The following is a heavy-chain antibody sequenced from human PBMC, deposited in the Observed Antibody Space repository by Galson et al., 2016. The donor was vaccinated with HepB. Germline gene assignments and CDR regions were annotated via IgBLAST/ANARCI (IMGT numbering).Heavy chain of an antibody. Sequence: SLRLSCAASGFTFSGYAMIWVRQAPGKGLEWVSGISGGGGSTYFADSVEGRFTISRDNSNNTLYLHMNSLRAEDTAVYYCAKDLAYSSSCSDYWGQGTLVTVSS. J-gene: IGHJ4*02. CDR3: AKDLAYSSSCSDY. V-gene: IGHV3-23*01. D-gene: IGHD6-13*01. CDR1: GFTFSGYA. CDR2: ISGGGGST.